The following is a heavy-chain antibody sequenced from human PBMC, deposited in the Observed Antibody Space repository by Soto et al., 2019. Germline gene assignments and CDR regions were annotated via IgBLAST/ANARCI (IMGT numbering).Heavy chain of an antibody. V-gene: IGHV4-34*01. CDR3: ARGLYDFWSGYKAYYFDY. CDR1: GGSFSGYY. D-gene: IGHD3-3*01. J-gene: IGHJ4*02. CDR2: INHSGST. Sequence: TLSLTCAVYGGSFSGYYWSWIRQPPGKGLEWIGEINHSGSTNYNPSLKSRVTISVDTSKNQFSLKLSSVTAADTAVYYCARGLYDFWSGYKAYYFDYWGQGTLVTVSS.